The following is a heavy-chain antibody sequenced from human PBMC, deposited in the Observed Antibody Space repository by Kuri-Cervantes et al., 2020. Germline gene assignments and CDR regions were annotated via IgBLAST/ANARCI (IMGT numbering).Heavy chain of an antibody. D-gene: IGHD3-10*01. V-gene: IGHV1-3*02. CDR3: ARVFYYYGSGSPDLDY. Sequence: ASVKVSCKASGYTFATYAVHWVRQAPGQRLGWMGWSNTGNGNTKYSQEFQGRVTITRDTSARIVYLELSSLRSEDMVVYYCARVFYYYGSGSPDLDYWGQGTLVTVSS. CDR1: GYTFATYA. J-gene: IGHJ4*02. CDR2: SNTGNGNT.